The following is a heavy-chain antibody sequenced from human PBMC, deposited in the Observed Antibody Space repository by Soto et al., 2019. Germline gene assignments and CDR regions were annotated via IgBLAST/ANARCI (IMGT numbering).Heavy chain of an antibody. CDR2: IWNDGNGY. J-gene: IGHJ6*02. CDR3: ARRQISPPTRGAASARGGMDV. D-gene: IGHD6-13*01. V-gene: IGHV3-33*01. CDR1: GFNFNHYG. Sequence: QVQLVESGGGVVQPGRSLRLSCAASGFNFNHYGMHWVRQAPVKGLEWVAVIWNDGNGYYYPNSVHGRFTISKDNSKKTFYPELGTVGVGETAVYYCARRQISPPTRGAASARGGMDVWGQGTTVTVSS.